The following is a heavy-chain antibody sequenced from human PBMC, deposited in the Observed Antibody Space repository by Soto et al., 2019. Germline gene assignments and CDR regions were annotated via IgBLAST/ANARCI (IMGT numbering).Heavy chain of an antibody. CDR3: ASGSGYYSTAAFDI. CDR1: GGTFSSDA. D-gene: IGHD3-22*01. V-gene: IGHV1-69*13. J-gene: IGHJ3*02. CDR2: IIPIFGTA. Sequence: SVKVSCKASGGTFSSDAISWVRQAPGQGLEWMGGIIPIFGTANYAQKFQGRVTITADESTSTAYMELSSLRSEDTAVYYCASGSGYYSTAAFDIWGQGTMVT.